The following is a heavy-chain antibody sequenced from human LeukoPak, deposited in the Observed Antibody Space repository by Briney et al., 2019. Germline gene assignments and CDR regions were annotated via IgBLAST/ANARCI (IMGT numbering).Heavy chain of an antibody. CDR3: ARDPTYYGSGSYYSNYYYYYYMDV. CDR2: INPNSGGT. CDR1: GYTFTGYY. D-gene: IGHD3-10*01. J-gene: IGHJ6*03. V-gene: IGHV1-2*02. Sequence: ASVKVSCKASGYTFTGYYMHWVRQAPGQGLEWMGWINPNSGGTNYAQKFQGRVTMTRDTSISTAYMELSRLRSGDTAVYYCARDPTYYGSGSYYSNYYYYYYMDVWGKGTTVTISS.